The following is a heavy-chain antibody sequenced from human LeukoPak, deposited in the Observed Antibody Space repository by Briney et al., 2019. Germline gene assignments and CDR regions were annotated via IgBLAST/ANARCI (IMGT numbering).Heavy chain of an antibody. D-gene: IGHD6-6*01. CDR3: ARDPGGIAARLLKFDP. Sequence: SETLSLTCAVHGGSFSGYYWSWIRQPPGKGLEWIGEINHSGSTNYNPSLKSRVTISVDTSKNQFSLKLSSVTAADTAVYYCARDPGGIAARLLKFDPWGQGTLVTVSS. V-gene: IGHV4-34*01. CDR2: INHSGST. CDR1: GGSFSGYY. J-gene: IGHJ5*02.